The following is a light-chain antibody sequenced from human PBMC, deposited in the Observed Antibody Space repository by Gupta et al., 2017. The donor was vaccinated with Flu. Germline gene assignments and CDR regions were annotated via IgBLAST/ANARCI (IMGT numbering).Light chain of an antibody. J-gene: IGKJ2*01. V-gene: IGKV1-33*01. CDR1: QDISNY. Sequence: IQVTQSPSSLSASVGDRVTITCRASQDISNYLNWYQHKPGKSPRLLIHHASNLATGVPSRFSASGSGTDFTFTISSLQAEDFATYYCQQDDNLPSYTFGQGTKLE. CDR2: HAS. CDR3: QQDDNLPSYT.